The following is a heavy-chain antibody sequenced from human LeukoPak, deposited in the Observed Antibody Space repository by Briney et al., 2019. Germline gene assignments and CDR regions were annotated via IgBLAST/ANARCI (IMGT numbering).Heavy chain of an antibody. V-gene: IGHV4-31*03. CDR3: ARKAVTGYYYYGMDV. Sequence: SETLSLTCTVSGGSISSGGYYWSWIRQHPGKGLEWIGYIYYSGSTYYNPSLKSRVTISVDTSKNQFSLKLSSATAADTAVYYCARKAVTGYYYYGMDVWGQGTTVTVSS. D-gene: IGHD1-14*01. J-gene: IGHJ6*02. CDR1: GGSISSGGYY. CDR2: IYYSGST.